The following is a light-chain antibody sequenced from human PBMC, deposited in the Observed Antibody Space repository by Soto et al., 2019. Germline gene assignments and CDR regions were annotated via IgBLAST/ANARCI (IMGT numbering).Light chain of an antibody. CDR3: QQYNNWPPYT. Sequence: EIVMTQSPATLSVSPGERATLSCSASQSVSSNFAWYQQKPGQAPRLLIYGASTRATGIPARFSGSGSGTEFTLTISSLQSEDFAVYYCQQYNNWPPYTFGQGTKLEIK. CDR1: QSVSSN. V-gene: IGKV3-15*01. CDR2: GAS. J-gene: IGKJ2*01.